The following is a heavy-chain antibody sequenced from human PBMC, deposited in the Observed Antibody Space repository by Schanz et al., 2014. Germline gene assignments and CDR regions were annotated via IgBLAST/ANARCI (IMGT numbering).Heavy chain of an antibody. CDR2: ISGSGGST. CDR3: ARERFGGLSAFAI. D-gene: IGHD3-10*01. CDR1: GFTFSSYA. Sequence: EVQLAESGGGLVQPGGSLRLSCAASGFTFSSYAMSWVHQAPGKGLEWVSAISGSGGSTYYADSVKGRFTISRDNSKNTRYLQMNSLRAEDTSVYYCARERFGGLSAFAIAGRGLMMTVSS. V-gene: IGHV3-23*04. J-gene: IGHJ3*02.